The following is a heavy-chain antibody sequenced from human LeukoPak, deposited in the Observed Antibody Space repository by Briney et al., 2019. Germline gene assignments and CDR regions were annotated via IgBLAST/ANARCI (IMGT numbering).Heavy chain of an antibody. CDR3: ASGSGSYRTPYYYMDV. J-gene: IGHJ6*03. D-gene: IGHD3-10*01. Sequence: GGSLRLSCAASGFTFSSYWMSWVRQAPGKGLEWVSVIYSGGSTYYADSVKGRFTISRDNSKNTLYLQTNSLRAEDTAVYYCASGSGSYRTPYYYMDVWGTGTTVTVSS. V-gene: IGHV3-53*01. CDR2: IYSGGST. CDR1: GFTFSSYW.